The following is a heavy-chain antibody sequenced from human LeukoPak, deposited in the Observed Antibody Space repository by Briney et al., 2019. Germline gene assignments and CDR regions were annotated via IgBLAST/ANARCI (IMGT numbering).Heavy chain of an antibody. Sequence: PGRSLRLSCAASGFTFSSYGMHWVRQAPGKGPEWVSYISSSGSPMYYADSVKGRFSISRDNAKNFVYLQMDSLRADDTAVYYCARVAPIDYWGQGILVTVSS. CDR2: ISSSGSPM. V-gene: IGHV3-48*04. J-gene: IGHJ4*02. CDR3: ARVAPIDY. CDR1: GFTFSSYG.